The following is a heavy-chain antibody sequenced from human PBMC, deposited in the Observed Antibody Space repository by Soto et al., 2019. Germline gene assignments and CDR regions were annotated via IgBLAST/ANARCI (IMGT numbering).Heavy chain of an antibody. D-gene: IGHD3-10*01. CDR1: GGTFSSYS. V-gene: IGHV1-69*01. CDR3: ARPFQSWPGGWYFDL. CDR2: IIPIFGTA. Sequence: QVQLVQSGAEVKKPGSSVKVSCKASGGTFSSYSINWVRQAPGQGLEWMGGIIPIFGTANSAQKFQGRVTLTADESTSTAHMELYSLRNEDTAVYYCARPFQSWPGGWYFDLWGRGTLVTVSS. J-gene: IGHJ2*01.